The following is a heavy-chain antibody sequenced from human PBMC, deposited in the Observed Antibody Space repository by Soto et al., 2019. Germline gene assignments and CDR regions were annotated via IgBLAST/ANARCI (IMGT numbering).Heavy chain of an antibody. CDR1: GFSLTDTRMG. D-gene: IGHD3-22*01. J-gene: IGHJ4*02. CDR3: ARALFYSDSDGYYFEFDY. V-gene: IGHV2-26*01. Sequence: SGPTLVNPTETLTLTCSVSGFSLTDTRMGVSWIRQAPGKALEWLAHIISNDDKSYSTSLKSRLTISKDTSKSQVVLRMTNMDPVDTGRYYCARALFYSDSDGYYFEFDYWGPGTLVTVS. CDR2: IISNDDK.